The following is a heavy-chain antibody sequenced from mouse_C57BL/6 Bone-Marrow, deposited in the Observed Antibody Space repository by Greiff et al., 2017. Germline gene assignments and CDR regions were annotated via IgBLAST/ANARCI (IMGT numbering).Heavy chain of an antibody. CDR1: GYAFSSYW. CDR2: IYPGDGDT. Sequence: VKLVESGAELVKPGASVKISCKASGYAFSSYWMNWVKQRPGKGLEWIGQIYPGDGDTNYNGKFKGKATLTADKSSSTAYMQLSSLTSEDSAVYFCARERTPYYAMDYWGQGTSVTVSS. CDR3: ARERTPYYAMDY. J-gene: IGHJ4*01. V-gene: IGHV1-80*01.